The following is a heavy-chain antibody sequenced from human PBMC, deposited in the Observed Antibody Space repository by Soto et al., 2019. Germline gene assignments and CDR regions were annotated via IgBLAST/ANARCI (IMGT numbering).Heavy chain of an antibody. CDR2: ISSSSSYI. Sequence: GSLRLSCAASGFTFSSYSMNWVRQAPGKGLEWVSSISSSSSYIYYADSVKGRFTISRDNAKNSLYLQMNSLRAEDTAVYYCARGGSSGWYFDYWGQGTLVTVSS. J-gene: IGHJ4*02. D-gene: IGHD6-19*01. CDR1: GFTFSSYS. CDR3: ARGGSSGWYFDY. V-gene: IGHV3-21*01.